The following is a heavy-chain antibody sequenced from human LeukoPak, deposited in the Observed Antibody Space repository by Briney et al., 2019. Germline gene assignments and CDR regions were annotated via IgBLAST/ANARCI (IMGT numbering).Heavy chain of an antibody. J-gene: IGHJ4*02. CDR3: ARYLSGDYFSGY. Sequence: GGSLRLSCAASGFTFSSYSMNWVRQAPGKGLEWVSSISSSSSYIYYADSVKGRFTISRDNAKNSLYLQMNSLRAEDTAVYYCARYLSGDYFSGYWGQGTLVTVSS. D-gene: IGHD4-17*01. V-gene: IGHV3-21*01. CDR1: GFTFSSYS. CDR2: ISSSSSYI.